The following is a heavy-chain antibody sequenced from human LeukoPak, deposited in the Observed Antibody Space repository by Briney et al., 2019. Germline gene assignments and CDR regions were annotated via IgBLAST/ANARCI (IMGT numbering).Heavy chain of an antibody. CDR3: ARDRYDVGVAFDF. J-gene: IGHJ3*01. D-gene: IGHD3-9*01. CDR2: IRVHNGDT. CDR1: GYMFAVFG. Sequence: VASVTVSFKASGYMFAVFGITWVRQAPGQGLEWMGSIRVHNGDTNYAQKFQGRLTMTTDTSATTAYMELRSLKSDDTAVYYCARDRYDVGVAFDFWGQGTMVTVSS. V-gene: IGHV1-18*01.